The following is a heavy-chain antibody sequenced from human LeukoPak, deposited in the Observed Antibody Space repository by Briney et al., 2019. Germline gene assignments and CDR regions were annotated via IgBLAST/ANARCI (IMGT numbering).Heavy chain of an antibody. Sequence: ASVKVSCKASGYTFTGYYMHWLRQAPGQGLEWMGWINPNSGGTNYAQKFQGRVTMTRDTSTSTAYMELSRLRSDDTAVYYCARDDIVVVPAAHANYYYYYMDVWGKGTTVTVSS. CDR3: ARDDIVVVPAAHANYYYYYMDV. V-gene: IGHV1-2*02. CDR2: INPNSGGT. CDR1: GYTFTGYY. J-gene: IGHJ6*03. D-gene: IGHD2-2*01.